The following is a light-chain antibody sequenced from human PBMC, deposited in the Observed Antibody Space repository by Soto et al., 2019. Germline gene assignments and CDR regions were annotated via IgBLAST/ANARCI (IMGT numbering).Light chain of an antibody. V-gene: IGKV3-15*01. Sequence: IVMTQSPATLSVSPGERATLSCRASQSVSSNLGWYQQKPGQAPRLLIYGASTRATGIPARFSGSGSGTEFTLTISSLQSEDFAVYYCQQYNKWPRTFGQGTKVDIK. CDR1: QSVSSN. J-gene: IGKJ1*01. CDR3: QQYNKWPRT. CDR2: GAS.